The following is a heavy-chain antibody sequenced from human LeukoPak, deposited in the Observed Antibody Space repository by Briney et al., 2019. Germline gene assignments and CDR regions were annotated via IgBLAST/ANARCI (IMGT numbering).Heavy chain of an antibody. CDR3: AKRSVVIRVILVGFHKEAYYFDS. V-gene: IGHV3-23*01. CDR1: GITLSNYG. CDR2: ISDSGGRT. J-gene: IGHJ4*02. D-gene: IGHD3-22*01. Sequence: GGSLRLSCAVSGITLSNYGMSWVRQAPGKGLEWVAGISDSGGRTTYADSVKGRFTMSRDNPKNTLYLQMNSLGAEDTAVYFCAKRSVVIRVILVGFHKEAYYFDSWGQGALVTVSS.